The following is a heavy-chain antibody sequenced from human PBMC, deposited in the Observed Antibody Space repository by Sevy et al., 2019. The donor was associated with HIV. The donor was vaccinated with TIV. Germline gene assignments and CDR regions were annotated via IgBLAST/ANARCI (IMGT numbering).Heavy chain of an antibody. CDR1: GFTFSSYH. CDR2: IDTSGTVR. V-gene: IGHV3-48*02. D-gene: IGHD7-27*01. CDR3: ARASGLGANFLDY. J-gene: IGHJ4*02. Sequence: GGSLRLSCAASGFTFSSYHMVWVRQAPGRGLGWVLYIDTSGTVRFYADSVEGRFTVSRDNAKNSLWLQMNSLRDGDTAGYFCARASGLGANFLDYWGQGTLVTVSS.